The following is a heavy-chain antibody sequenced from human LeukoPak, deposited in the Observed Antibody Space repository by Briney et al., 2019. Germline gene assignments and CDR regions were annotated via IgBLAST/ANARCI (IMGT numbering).Heavy chain of an antibody. Sequence: SETLSLTCAVYGGSFSGYYWSWIRQPPGKGLEWIGEINHSGNTNYNPSLKSRVTISVDTSKNQFSLKLSSVTAADTAVYYCARVLGISSGWYTGVYYFDYWGQGTLVTVSS. CDR1: GGSFSGYY. J-gene: IGHJ4*02. D-gene: IGHD6-19*01. CDR3: ARVLGISSGWYTGVYYFDY. CDR2: INHSGNT. V-gene: IGHV4-34*01.